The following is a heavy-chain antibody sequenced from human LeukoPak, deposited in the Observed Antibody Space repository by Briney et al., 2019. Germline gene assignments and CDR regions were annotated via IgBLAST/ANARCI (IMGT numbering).Heavy chain of an antibody. Sequence: GGSLRLSCAASGFTFSTNWMNWVRQAPGKGPEWVANIKEDGSEKHYVDSVKGRFTISRDNAKNSLYLQMDSLRVEDTAVYYCASGGHVDYCGQGTLVTVSS. CDR3: ASGGHVDY. CDR2: IKEDGSEK. D-gene: IGHD3-10*01. J-gene: IGHJ4*02. V-gene: IGHV3-7*01. CDR1: GFTFSTNW.